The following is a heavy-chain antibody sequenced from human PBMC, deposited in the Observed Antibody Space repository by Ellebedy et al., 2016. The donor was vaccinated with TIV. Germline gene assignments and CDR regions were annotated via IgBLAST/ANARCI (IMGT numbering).Heavy chain of an antibody. V-gene: IGHV3-23*01. J-gene: IGHJ3*01. Sequence: GESLEISCVASGFTFSSFAMGWVRQTPGKGLEGVSGLYGSGRGIFYSDSVKGRFTISRDNSKNTLYLQMNSLRAEDTGIYYCVKDQIAGDGRWVFDLWGQGTVVTVSS. CDR2: LYGSGRGI. CDR3: VKDQIAGDGRWVFDL. D-gene: IGHD5-24*01. CDR1: GFTFSSFA.